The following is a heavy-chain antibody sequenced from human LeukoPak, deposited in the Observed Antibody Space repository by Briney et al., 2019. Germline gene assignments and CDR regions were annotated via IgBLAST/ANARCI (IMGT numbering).Heavy chain of an antibody. D-gene: IGHD6-6*01. CDR2: ISGSGDST. V-gene: IGHV3-23*01. Sequence: PGGSLRLSCAASGFTFSSYAMSWVRQAPGKGLEWVSAISGSGDSTYYADSVKGRFTISRDNSKNTLYLQMNSLRAEDKAVYYCAKDKYSSSSGWFDPWGQGTLVTVSS. CDR3: AKDKYSSSSGWFDP. J-gene: IGHJ5*02. CDR1: GFTFSSYA.